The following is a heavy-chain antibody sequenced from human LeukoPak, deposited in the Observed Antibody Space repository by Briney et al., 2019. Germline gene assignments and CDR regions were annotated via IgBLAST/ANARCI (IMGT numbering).Heavy chain of an antibody. CDR2: ISGSGGST. D-gene: IGHD3-22*01. CDR1: GFTFSSYA. Sequence: AGGSLRLSCAASGFTFSSYAMSWVRQAPGKGLEWVSAISGSGGSTYYADSVKGRFTISRDNSKNMLFLQMHSLRAEDTARYYCAKESTTIYYSDSRGQWGQGTVVTVSS. V-gene: IGHV3-23*01. CDR3: AKESTTIYYSDSRGQ. J-gene: IGHJ4*02.